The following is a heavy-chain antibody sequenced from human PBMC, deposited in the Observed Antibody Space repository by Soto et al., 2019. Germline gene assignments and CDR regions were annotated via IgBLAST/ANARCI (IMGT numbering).Heavy chain of an antibody. CDR1: GFTFTNYA. CDR2: ISYDGSNM. Sequence: QVQLEESGGGVVQPGRSLRLSCAASGFTFTNYAIHWVRQAPGKGLQWVAVISYDGSNMYYADSVKGRFTVSRDNSTPTVYLQMDSMRVEDTAVYYCGREWGEAGAYYRYGMDVWGPGTRVTVSS. V-gene: IGHV3-30-3*01. J-gene: IGHJ6*02. CDR3: GREWGEAGAYYRYGMDV. D-gene: IGHD3-16*01.